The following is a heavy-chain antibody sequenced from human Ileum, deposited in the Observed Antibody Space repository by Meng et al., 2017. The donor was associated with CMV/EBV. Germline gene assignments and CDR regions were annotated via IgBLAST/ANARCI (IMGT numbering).Heavy chain of an antibody. D-gene: IGHD2-2*01. CDR1: GCTFSSYS. CDR3: ARDLMDCSSTCCRNHYYYYYGMDV. J-gene: IGHJ6*02. Sequence: SVKVSCKASGCTFSSYSISWVRQAPGQGLEWMGRIIPILGIANYAQKFQGRVTITADKSTSTAYMELSSLRSEDTAVYYCARDLMDCSSTCCRNHYYYYYGMDVWGQGTTVTVSS. CDR2: IIPILGIA. V-gene: IGHV1-69*04.